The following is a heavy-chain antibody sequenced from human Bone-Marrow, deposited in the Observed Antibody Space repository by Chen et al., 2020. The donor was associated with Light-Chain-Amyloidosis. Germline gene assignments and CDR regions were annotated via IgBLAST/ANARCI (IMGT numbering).Heavy chain of an antibody. CDR3: VRHRVTSAPYYYYMDI. J-gene: IGHJ6*03. CDR2: TFHGGST. V-gene: IGHV4-39*01. CDR1: GSSISGSRNF. Sequence: QLHLQESGPGLVKPPETLSLTCTVSGSSISGSRNFWGWVRQAPGKGLEWIANTFHGGSTYYNPSLKSRVTISLDTFKNQFSLSLASVTAADTAIYYCVRHRVTSAPYYYYMDIWGEGTTVTVS. D-gene: IGHD2-15*01.